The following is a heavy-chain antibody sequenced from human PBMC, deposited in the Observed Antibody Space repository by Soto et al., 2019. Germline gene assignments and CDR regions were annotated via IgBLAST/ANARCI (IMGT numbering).Heavy chain of an antibody. J-gene: IGHJ4*02. Sequence: SVKVSCKASGGTFSSYAISWVRQAPGQGLEWMGGIIPIFGTANYAQKFQGRVTITADESTSTAYMELSSLRSEDTAVYYCANRGYSGYDPNYFDYWGQGTLVTVSS. CDR2: IIPIFGTA. V-gene: IGHV1-69*13. D-gene: IGHD5-12*01. CDR1: GGTFSSYA. CDR3: ANRGYSGYDPNYFDY.